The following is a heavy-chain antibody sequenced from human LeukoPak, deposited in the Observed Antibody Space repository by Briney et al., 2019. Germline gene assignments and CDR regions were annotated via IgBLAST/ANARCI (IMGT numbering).Heavy chain of an antibody. Sequence: GGSLRLSCAASGXTFSSYSMNWVRQAPGKGLEWVSSISSSSSYIYYADSVKGRFTISRDNAKNSLYLQMNSLRAEDTAVYYCASPVTYYYDSSGSGAFDYWGQGTLVTVSS. J-gene: IGHJ4*02. CDR3: ASPVTYYYDSSGSGAFDY. V-gene: IGHV3-21*01. CDR2: ISSSSSYI. D-gene: IGHD3-22*01. CDR1: GXTFSSYS.